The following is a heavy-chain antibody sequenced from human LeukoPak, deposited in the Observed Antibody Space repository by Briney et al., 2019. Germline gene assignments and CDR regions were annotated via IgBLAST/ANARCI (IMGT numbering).Heavy chain of an antibody. D-gene: IGHD4-17*01. CDR2: ISGTGAFT. J-gene: IGHJ4*02. V-gene: IGHV3-23*01. Sequence: GGSLRLSCAASGFTFTNYAMSWVRQAPGKGLESVSVISGTGAFTYYADSVKGRFTISRDNSKNPLYLQMNSLRAEDTTVYYCAKGHSDYGTGFDLWGRGTLVTVSS. CDR1: GFTFTNYA. CDR3: AKGHSDYGTGFDL.